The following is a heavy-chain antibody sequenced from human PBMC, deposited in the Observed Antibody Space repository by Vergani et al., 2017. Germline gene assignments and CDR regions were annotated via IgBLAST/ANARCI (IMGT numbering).Heavy chain of an antibody. D-gene: IGHD6-25*01. CDR2: IFYSGTT. J-gene: IGHJ6*03. CDR3: ARVDTQVPATSHFYYMDV. V-gene: IGHV4-31*11. CDR1: GGSISSGDHC. Sequence: QVQLQESGPGVVKPSQTLSLTCAVSGGSISSGDHCWTWIRQRPGKGLEWMGYIFYSGTTYDNPSPRSRLTISVDTSQNQFSLKLRSVTAADTAVYYCARVDTQVPATSHFYYMDVWGKGTTVVVSS.